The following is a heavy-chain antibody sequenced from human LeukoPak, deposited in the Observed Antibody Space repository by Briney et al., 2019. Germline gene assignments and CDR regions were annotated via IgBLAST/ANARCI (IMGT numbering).Heavy chain of an antibody. CDR1: GGTFSSYA. Sequence: SVKVSCTASGGTFSSYAISWVRQAPGQGLEWMGGIIPIFGTANYAQKFQGRVTITTDESTSTAYMELSSLRSEDTAVYYCARVRARYYYDSSGYFDYWGQGTLVTVSS. D-gene: IGHD3-22*01. J-gene: IGHJ4*02. CDR2: IIPIFGTA. CDR3: ARVRARYYYDSSGYFDY. V-gene: IGHV1-69*05.